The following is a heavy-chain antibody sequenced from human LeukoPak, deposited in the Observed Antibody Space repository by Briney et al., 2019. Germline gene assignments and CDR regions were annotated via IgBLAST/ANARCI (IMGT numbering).Heavy chain of an antibody. CDR3: ARDRGMATDMGASQGGT. V-gene: IGHV1-2*06. CDR1: GYTFTGYY. D-gene: IGHD5-24*01. J-gene: IGHJ5*02. Sequence: ASVTVSCKASGYTFTGYYMHWVRQAPGQGLEWMGRINPNSGGTNYAQKFQGRVTMTRDTSISTAYMELSRLRSDDTAVYYCARDRGMATDMGASQGGTWGQGTLVTVSS. CDR2: INPNSGGT.